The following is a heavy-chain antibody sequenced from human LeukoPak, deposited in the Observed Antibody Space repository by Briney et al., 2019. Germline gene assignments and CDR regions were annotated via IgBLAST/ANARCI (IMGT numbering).Heavy chain of an antibody. CDR3: ARHPNSNWDY. CDR1: GFTFRNYW. Sequence: GGSLRLSCAASGFTFRNYWMSWVRQVPGKGLEWVVNINEGGNEKDYVDSVKGRFTASRDNAQNSLYLQMNSLRVEDTAVYYCARHPNSNWDYWGQGTLVTVSS. V-gene: IGHV3-7*03. CDR2: INEGGNEK. D-gene: IGHD6-13*01. J-gene: IGHJ4*02.